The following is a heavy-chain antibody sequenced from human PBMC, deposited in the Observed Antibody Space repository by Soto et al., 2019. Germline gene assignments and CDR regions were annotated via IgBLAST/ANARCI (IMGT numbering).Heavy chain of an antibody. CDR1: GYSISSGYH. D-gene: IGHD1-26*01. CDR3: ARDVEAGYSGSSWGHYYGMDV. Sequence: PSETLSLTCAVSGYSISSGYHWGWIRQPPGKGLEWIGSIYHSGSTYYNPSLKSRVTISVDTSKNQFSLKLSSVTAADTAVYYCARDVEAGYSGSSWGHYYGMDVWGQGTTVTVSS. J-gene: IGHJ6*02. V-gene: IGHV4-38-2*02. CDR2: IYHSGST.